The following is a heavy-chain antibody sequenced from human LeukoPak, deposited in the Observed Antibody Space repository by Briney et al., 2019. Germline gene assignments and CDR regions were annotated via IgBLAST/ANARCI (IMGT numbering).Heavy chain of an antibody. CDR1: GFTFSSYS. D-gene: IGHD3-16*02. Sequence: GGSLRLSCAASGFTFSSYSMNWVRQAPGKGLEWVSSISSSSSYIYYADSVKGRFTISRDNAKNSLYLQMNSLRAEDTAVYYCARDSRSNYVWGSYPYYDYWGQGTLVTVSS. V-gene: IGHV3-21*04. CDR2: ISSSSSYI. CDR3: ARDSRSNYVWGSYPYYDY. J-gene: IGHJ4*02.